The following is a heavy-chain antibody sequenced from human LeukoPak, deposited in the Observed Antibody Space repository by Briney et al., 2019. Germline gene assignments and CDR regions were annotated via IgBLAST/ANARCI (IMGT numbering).Heavy chain of an antibody. V-gene: IGHV1-24*01. Sequence: GASVKVSCKVSGYTLTELAMHWVRQSPGKGLDWIERFDPEDATTIYAQKFQGRVTMPATTSTAPAFLEVTSLKSEDTAVYYCATDRARRHDYGFLVWLGPWGQGTLVTVSS. CDR3: ATDRARRHDYGFLVWLGP. D-gene: IGHD3-3*01. J-gene: IGHJ5*02. CDR2: FDPEDATT. CDR1: GYTLTELA.